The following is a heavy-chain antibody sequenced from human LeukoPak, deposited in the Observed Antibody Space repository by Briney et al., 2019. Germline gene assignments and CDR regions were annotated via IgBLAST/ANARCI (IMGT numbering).Heavy chain of an antibody. D-gene: IGHD1-26*01. CDR1: GFTFSIFG. V-gene: IGHV3-30*02. Sequence: GGSLRLSCEASGFTFSIFGMHWVRQAPGKGLEWVAFIWYDGNSKYYVDSVKGRFTISRDNSKNTLFLQMNSLRSEDTAVYYCAKGHSGSHYRYYMDVSTKGTTVTVSS. CDR2: IWYDGNSK. CDR3: AKGHSGSHYRYYMDV. J-gene: IGHJ6*03.